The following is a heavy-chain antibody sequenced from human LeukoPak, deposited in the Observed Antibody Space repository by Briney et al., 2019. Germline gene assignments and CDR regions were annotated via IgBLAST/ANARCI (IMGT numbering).Heavy chain of an antibody. CDR1: GYTFTSYG. J-gene: IGHJ4*02. CDR3: ARDYGGNPSSY. D-gene: IGHD1-26*01. V-gene: IGHV1-18*01. CDR2: ISAYNGNT. Sequence: GSVTVSCKASGYTFTSYGISWGRQAPGQGLEWMGWISAYNGNTNYAQTLQGRVTMTTETSTSTAYMELRSVTSDDTAVYYCARDYGGNPSSYWGQGTLVTVSS.